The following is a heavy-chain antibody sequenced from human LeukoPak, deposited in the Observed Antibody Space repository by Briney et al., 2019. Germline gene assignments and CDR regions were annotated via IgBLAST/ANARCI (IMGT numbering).Heavy chain of an antibody. CDR2: FKSKTDGGTT. D-gene: IGHD3-10*01. Sequence: GGSLRLSCAASGFTFSNAWMSWVRQAPGKGLEWVGRFKSKTDGGTTDYAAPVKGGFTISRDDSKTTLYLQMKSLKTEDTAVYDCARGYWFDPWGQGSLVTVSS. V-gene: IGHV3-15*01. CDR1: GFTFSNAW. CDR3: ARGYWFDP. J-gene: IGHJ5*02.